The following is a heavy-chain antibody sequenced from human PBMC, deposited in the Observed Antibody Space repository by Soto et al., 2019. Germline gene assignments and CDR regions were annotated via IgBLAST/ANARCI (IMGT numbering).Heavy chain of an antibody. CDR1: GGSISSYY. Sequence: NPSETLSLTCTVSGGSISSYYWSWIRQPPGKGQEWIGYIYYSGSTNYNPSLKSRVTISVDTSKNQFSLKLSSVTAADTAVYYCARLGSDRGGSERGVTTALFYMDVWGKGTTVTVSS. CDR2: IYYSGST. V-gene: IGHV4-59*08. J-gene: IGHJ6*03. D-gene: IGHD2-15*01. CDR3: ARLGSDRGGSERGVTTALFYMDV.